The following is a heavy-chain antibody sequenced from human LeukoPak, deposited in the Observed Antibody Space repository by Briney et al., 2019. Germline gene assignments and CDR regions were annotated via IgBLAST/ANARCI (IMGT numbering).Heavy chain of an antibody. CDR1: GFTFSSFA. Sequence: GGSLRLSCAASGFTFSSFAMSWVRQAPGKGLEWVSSISGGGGTTYYADSVKGRFTVSRDNSKNTLYLQMDSLRAEDTAVYYCARVFGGYDIDYWGQGTLVTVSS. CDR3: ARVFGGYDIDY. V-gene: IGHV3-23*01. J-gene: IGHJ4*02. D-gene: IGHD5-12*01. CDR2: ISGGGGTT.